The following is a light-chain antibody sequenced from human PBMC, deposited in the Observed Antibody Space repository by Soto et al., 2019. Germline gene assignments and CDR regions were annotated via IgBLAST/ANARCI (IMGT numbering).Light chain of an antibody. CDR3: QQHSHRPPCT. V-gene: IGKV3-11*01. Sequence: EVVLTQSPATLSLSPGERATLSCRASQDVSTCLAWYQQKPGQAPMLLIYGASNSAPGIPARFSGSGSGTDFTIIIISLQHEDYVASYCQQHSHRPPCTFGQGTRVEIK. J-gene: IGKJ1*01. CDR2: GAS. CDR1: QDVSTC.